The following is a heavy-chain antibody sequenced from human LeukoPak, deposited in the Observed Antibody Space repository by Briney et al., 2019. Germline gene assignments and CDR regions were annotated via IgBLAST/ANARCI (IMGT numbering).Heavy chain of an antibody. V-gene: IGHV3-21*01. CDR3: ATATDPLGYCSSTSCPDFDY. CDR2: ISSSSSYI. CDR1: GFTFSSYS. Sequence: GGSLRLSCAASGFTFSSYSMNWVSQAAGKGRGWVASISSSSSYIYYADSVNGRFTISRDNANNSLYLQMNSLRAEDTAVYYCATATDPLGYCSSTSCPDFDYWGQGTLVTVSS. J-gene: IGHJ4*02. D-gene: IGHD2-2*01.